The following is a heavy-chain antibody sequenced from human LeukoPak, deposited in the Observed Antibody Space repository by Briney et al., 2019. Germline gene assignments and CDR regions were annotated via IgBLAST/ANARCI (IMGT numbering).Heavy chain of an antibody. D-gene: IGHD3-10*01. V-gene: IGHV4-39*01. CDR2: IYYSGST. CDR1: GGSISSGSYY. J-gene: IGHJ3*01. CDR3: ARHGEGVAS. Sequence: PSETLSLTCTVSGGSISSGSYYWGWIRQPPGKGLEWIGSIYYSGSTYYNPSLKSRVTISVDTSKNQFSLKLSSVTAADTAVYYCARHGEGVASWGQGTMVTVSS.